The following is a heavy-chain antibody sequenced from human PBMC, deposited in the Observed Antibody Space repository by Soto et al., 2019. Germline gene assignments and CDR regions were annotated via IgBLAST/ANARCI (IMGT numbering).Heavy chain of an antibody. Sequence: EVQLVESGGGLVQPGGSLRLSCAASGFTFSSYSMNWVRQAPGKGLEWVSYINSGSSTIYYADSVTGRFTISRDNAKNSLYLQMNSLRDEDTGVYYCARDAPRCSGGSCFDFWGQGTLVTVSS. CDR2: INSGSSTI. J-gene: IGHJ4*02. D-gene: IGHD2-15*01. V-gene: IGHV3-48*02. CDR3: ARDAPRCSGGSCFDF. CDR1: GFTFSSYS.